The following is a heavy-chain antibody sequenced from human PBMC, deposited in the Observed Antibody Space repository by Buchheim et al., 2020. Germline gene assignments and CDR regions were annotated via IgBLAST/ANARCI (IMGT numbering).Heavy chain of an antibody. CDR3: ACATCSWKVGY. Sequence: QVQLQESGPGLVKPSGTLSLTCAVSGGSISSANWWYWVRQPPGKGLEWIGEISYSGRTIYNPSLKSRVTIPRDASKNQFSPKLTAVTAAGTAVYYCACATCSWKVGYWGQGTL. J-gene: IGHJ4*02. D-gene: IGHD1-1*01. CDR1: GGSISSANW. V-gene: IGHV4-4*02. CDR2: ISYSGRT.